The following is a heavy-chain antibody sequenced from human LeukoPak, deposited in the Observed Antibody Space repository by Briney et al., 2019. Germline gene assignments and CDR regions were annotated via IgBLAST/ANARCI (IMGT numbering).Heavy chain of an antibody. CDR3: ARERRVEVAARTTVAFDV. V-gene: IGHV4-34*01. Sequence: PSETLSLTCAGYGGSFTDYHWSWIRQSPGGRLEWIGEINYTGRTHYKPCLKSRATISIDMSKNQVSLKMTSMAAADTAIYYCARERRVEVAARTTVAFDVWGQGTMVSVSS. D-gene: IGHD6-19*01. J-gene: IGHJ3*01. CDR2: INYTGRT. CDR1: GGSFTDYH.